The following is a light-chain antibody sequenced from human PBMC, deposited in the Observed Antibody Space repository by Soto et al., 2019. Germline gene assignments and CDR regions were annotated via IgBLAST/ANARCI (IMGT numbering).Light chain of an antibody. CDR3: QQYNNWPRT. J-gene: IGKJ1*01. Sequence: EIVLTQSPGTLSLSPGERATLSCRASQSISSSYLAWYQQKPGQAPRLLIYGPSSRATGIPARFSGSGSGTEFTLTISSLQSEDFAVYYCQQYNNWPRTFGQGTKVDIK. V-gene: IGKV3D-15*01. CDR2: GPS. CDR1: QSISSSY.